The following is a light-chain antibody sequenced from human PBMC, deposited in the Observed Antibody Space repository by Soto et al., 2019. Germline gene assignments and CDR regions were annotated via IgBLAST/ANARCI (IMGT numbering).Light chain of an antibody. CDR1: QSVSSN. J-gene: IGKJ1*01. Sequence: EIVMTQSPATLSVSSGERATLSCRASQSVSSNLAWYQQKPGQAPRLLIYGASTRATGIPARFSGSGSGTEVTITISSLQSEDFAVYYCQQYNNWPPWTFGQGTKVEIK. CDR3: QQYNNWPPWT. CDR2: GAS. V-gene: IGKV3-15*01.